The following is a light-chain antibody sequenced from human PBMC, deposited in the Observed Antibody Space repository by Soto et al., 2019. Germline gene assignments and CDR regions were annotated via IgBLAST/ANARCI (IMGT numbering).Light chain of an antibody. CDR1: QGITSS. CDR2: DAY. V-gene: IGKV1-9*01. CDR3: QQVNSYPLT. J-gene: IGKJ4*01. Sequence: IQLTQSPSSLSASVGDRVTITCRASQGITSSLAWYQQKPGKAPKLLIYDAYTLQSGVPSRFGGRGSGTDFTLTISSLQPEDFATYYCQQVNSYPLTGGGGTKVEIK.